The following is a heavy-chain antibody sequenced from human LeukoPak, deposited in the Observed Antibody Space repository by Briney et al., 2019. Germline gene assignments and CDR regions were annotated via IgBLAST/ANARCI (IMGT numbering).Heavy chain of an antibody. D-gene: IGHD6-13*01. CDR3: AKDINAKSSWVDY. CDR2: ISWNSGST. Sequence: PGGSLRLSCAASGFTFDDYAMHWVRQAPGKGLEWVSGISWNSGSTGYADSVKGRFTISRDNAKNSLYLQMNSLRAEDTALYYCAKDINAKSSWVDYWGQGTLVTVSS. J-gene: IGHJ4*02. CDR1: GFTFDDYA. V-gene: IGHV3-9*01.